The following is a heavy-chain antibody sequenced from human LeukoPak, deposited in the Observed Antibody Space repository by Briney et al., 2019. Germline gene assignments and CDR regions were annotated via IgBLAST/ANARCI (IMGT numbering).Heavy chain of an antibody. J-gene: IGHJ5*02. CDR2: ISAYNGNT. CDR1: GYTFTSYG. D-gene: IGHD3-9*01. V-gene: IGHV1-18*04. CDR3: ARDPVLRYFDWLSTNWFDP. Sequence: ASVKVSCKASGYTFTSYGISWVRQAPGQGLEWMGWISAYNGNTNYAQKLQGRVTMTTDTSTSTAYMELRSLRSDDTAVYYCARDPVLRYFDWLSTNWFDPWGQGTLVIVSS.